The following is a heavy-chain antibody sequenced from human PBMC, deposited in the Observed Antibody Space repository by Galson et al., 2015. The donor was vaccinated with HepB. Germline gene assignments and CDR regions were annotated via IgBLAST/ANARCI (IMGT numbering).Heavy chain of an antibody. Sequence: SLRLSCAASGFTFSSYAMSWVRQAPGKGLEWVSAISGSGGSTYYADSVKGRFTISRDNSKNTLYLQMNSLRAEDTAVYYCAKDLRVRGVIIVGYYYGMDVWGQGTTVTVSS. J-gene: IGHJ6*02. V-gene: IGHV3-23*01. CDR2: ISGSGGST. CDR3: AKDLRVRGVIIVGYYYGMDV. CDR1: GFTFSSYA. D-gene: IGHD3-10*01.